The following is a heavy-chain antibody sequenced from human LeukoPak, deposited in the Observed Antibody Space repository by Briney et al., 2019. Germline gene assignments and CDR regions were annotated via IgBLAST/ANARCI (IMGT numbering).Heavy chain of an antibody. V-gene: IGHV3-33*06. D-gene: IGHD5-18*01. J-gene: IGHJ4*02. CDR2: IWYDGSNK. CDR1: GFTFSSYG. CDR3: AKGSWIQLWSPFDY. Sequence: PGRSLRLSCAASGFTFSSYGMHWVRQAPGKGLEWVAVIWYDGSNKYYADSVKGRFTISRDNSKNTLYLQMNSLRAEGTAVYYCAKGSWIQLWSPFDYWGQGTLVTVSS.